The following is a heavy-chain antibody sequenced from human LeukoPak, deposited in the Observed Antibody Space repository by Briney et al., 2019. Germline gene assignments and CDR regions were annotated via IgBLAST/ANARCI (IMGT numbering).Heavy chain of an antibody. D-gene: IGHD3-3*01. CDR1: GFRFSDYG. CDR3: ARGPYCDFWSGHFQQTSFDY. Sequence: GGSLRLSCVVSGFRFSDYGLHWVRQAPGKGLEWVALIWFDGSKRYYADSMRGRFTISRDNLDNTLYLQINSLRVEDTATYFCARGPYCDFWSGHFQQTSFDYWGRGALVTVSS. V-gene: IGHV3-33*01. CDR2: IWFDGSKR. J-gene: IGHJ4*02.